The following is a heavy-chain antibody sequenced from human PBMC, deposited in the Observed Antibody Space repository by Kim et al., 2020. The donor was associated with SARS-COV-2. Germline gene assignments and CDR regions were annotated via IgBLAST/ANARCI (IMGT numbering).Heavy chain of an antibody. CDR2: ISDNGYHT. Sequence: GGSLRLSCAASGFTFSISDMTWVRQTPGKGLEWVSSISDNGYHTFYADSVKGRFSISRDNSNNMLFLQMNSLRADDTAVYYCANVPSFDYWGQGTLVTVS. CDR1: GFTFSISD. CDR3: ANVPSFDY. V-gene: IGHV3-23*01. J-gene: IGHJ4*02.